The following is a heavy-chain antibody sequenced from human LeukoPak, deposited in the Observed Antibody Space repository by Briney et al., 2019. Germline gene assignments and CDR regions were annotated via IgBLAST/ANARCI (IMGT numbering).Heavy chain of an antibody. Sequence: GGSLRLSCAASGFTFTDSYMTWVRQAPGKGLEWLSYISGSGGDTNYADSVRGRFTISRDNAKNSLYLQMNTLRADDTALYHCVKSREASIWYSLGDYWGQGSLVTVS. CDR3: VKSREASIWYSLGDY. D-gene: IGHD2-21*02. J-gene: IGHJ4*02. CDR2: ISGSGGDT. V-gene: IGHV3-11*03. CDR1: GFTFTDSY.